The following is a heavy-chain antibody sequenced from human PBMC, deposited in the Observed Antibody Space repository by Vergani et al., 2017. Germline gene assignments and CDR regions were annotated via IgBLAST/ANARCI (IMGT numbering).Heavy chain of an antibody. CDR2: FDPEDGET. D-gene: IGHD5-24*01. V-gene: IGHV1-24*01. J-gene: IGHJ4*02. Sequence: QVQLVQSGAEVKKPGSSVKVSCKASGGTFSSYAISWVRQAPGKGLEWMGGFDPEDGETIYAQKFQGRVTMTEDTSTDTAYMELSSLRSEDTAVYYCATDPIEMATTGFDYWGQGTLVTVSS. CDR1: GGTFSSYA. CDR3: ATDPIEMATTGFDY.